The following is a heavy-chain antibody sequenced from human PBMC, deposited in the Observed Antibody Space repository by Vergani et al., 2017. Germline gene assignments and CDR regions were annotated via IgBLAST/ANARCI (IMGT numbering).Heavy chain of an antibody. J-gene: IGHJ5*02. CDR1: GFSFNSYW. V-gene: IGHV3-74*03. Sequence: DVHLAESGGGFFQPGGSLRLSCSASGFSFNSYWMHWVRQVPGKGLLWVSRIKSDGSIPAYADSVKGRFTISRDNAQNTLYLQMNSLRVEDTGVYYCARARCIETCYMSNWLDAWGQGTLVTVSS. CDR3: ARARCIETCYMSNWLDA. CDR2: IKSDGSIP. D-gene: IGHD3-9*01.